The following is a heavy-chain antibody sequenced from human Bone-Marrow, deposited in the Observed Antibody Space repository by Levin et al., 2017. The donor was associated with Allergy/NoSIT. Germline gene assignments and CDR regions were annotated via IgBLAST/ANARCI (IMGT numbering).Heavy chain of an antibody. Sequence: EASVKVSCKASGGTFSSYAISWVRQAPGQGLEWMGGIIPIFGTANYAQKFQGRVTITADKSTSTAYMELSSLRSEDTAVYYCASEPSMTTVTTRAYNWFDPWGQGTLVTVSS. CDR3: ASEPSMTTVTTRAYNWFDP. D-gene: IGHD4-17*01. CDR1: GGTFSSYA. CDR2: IIPIFGTA. J-gene: IGHJ5*02. V-gene: IGHV1-69*06.